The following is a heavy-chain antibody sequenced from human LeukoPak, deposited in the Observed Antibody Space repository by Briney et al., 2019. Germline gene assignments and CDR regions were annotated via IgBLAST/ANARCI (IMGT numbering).Heavy chain of an antibody. J-gene: IGHJ5*02. Sequence: SGTLSLTCAVSGYSINSAYYWGWIRQPPGKGLEWIGSMYHSGITYYNPSLKSRVTISVDTSKNQFSLKLNSVTAADTAVYYCARLTPGKNWFDPWGQGTLVTVSS. D-gene: IGHD3-10*01. CDR1: GYSINSAYY. CDR3: ARLTPGKNWFDP. CDR2: MYHSGIT. V-gene: IGHV4-38-2*01.